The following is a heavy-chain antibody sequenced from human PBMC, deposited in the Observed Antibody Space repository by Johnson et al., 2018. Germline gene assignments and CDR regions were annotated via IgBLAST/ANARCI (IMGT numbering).Heavy chain of an antibody. CDR1: GYTLTSYD. V-gene: IGHV1-8*01. D-gene: IGHD4-17*01. CDR2: MHPNSGHT. J-gene: IGHJ3*02. CDR3: AREGYGDKDAFDI. Sequence: QVQLVQSGAEVKKPGASVKVSCKASGYTLTSYDINWVRPATGQGLEWVGWMHPNSGHTGYAQKFQGRVTMTRNTSISTAYMELSRLKSEDKAGYYCAREGYGDKDAFDIWGQGTMVTVSS.